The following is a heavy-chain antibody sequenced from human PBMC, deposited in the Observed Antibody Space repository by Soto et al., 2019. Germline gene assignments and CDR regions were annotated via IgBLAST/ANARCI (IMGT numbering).Heavy chain of an antibody. Sequence: QVQLQESGPGLVEPSQTLSLTCTVSGGSISSAGYYWSWIRQRPGKGLEWIGYIYFSGVTYYNPSLESRVTISVVTSKNQFSLRLSSVTAADTAVYYCARDPWRTPPEAAFDVWGQGTKVTVSS. CDR1: GGSISSAGYY. V-gene: IGHV4-31*03. J-gene: IGHJ3*01. D-gene: IGHD1-1*01. CDR2: IYFSGVT. CDR3: ARDPWRTPPEAAFDV.